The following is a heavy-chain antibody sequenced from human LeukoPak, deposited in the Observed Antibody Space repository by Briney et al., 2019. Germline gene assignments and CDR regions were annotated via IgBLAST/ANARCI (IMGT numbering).Heavy chain of an antibody. CDR2: ISSNGGST. J-gene: IGHJ6*02. CDR1: GFTFSSYA. V-gene: IGHV3-64*01. CDR3: ARDVGMDV. Sequence: GGSLRLSCATSGFTFSSYAMHWVRQAPGKGLEYVSAISSNGGSTYYANSVKGRFTISRDNSKNTLYLQMGSLRAEDTAVYYCARDVGMDVWGQGTTVTVSS.